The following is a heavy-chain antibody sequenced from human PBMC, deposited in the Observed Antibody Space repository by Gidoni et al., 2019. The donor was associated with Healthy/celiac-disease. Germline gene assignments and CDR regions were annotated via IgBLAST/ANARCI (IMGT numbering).Heavy chain of an antibody. V-gene: IGHV6-1*01. J-gene: IGHJ4*02. CDR3: ARAPGYYYDSSGSAPLDY. CDR2: TYYRSKWYN. CDR1: GDSVSSKSAA. D-gene: IGHD3-22*01. Sequence: QVQLQQSGPGLVKPSQTLSLTCAISGDSVSSKSAAWNWIRQSPSRGLEWLGRTYYRSKWYNDYAVSVKSRITINPDTSKNQFSLQLNSVTPEDTAVYYCARAPGYYYDSSGSAPLDYWGQGTLVTVSS.